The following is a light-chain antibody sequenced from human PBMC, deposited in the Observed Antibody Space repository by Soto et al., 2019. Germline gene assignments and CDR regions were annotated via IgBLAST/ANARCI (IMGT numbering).Light chain of an antibody. CDR1: QSVSSSY. Sequence: DIVLTQSPGTLSLSPGERTTLYCRASQSVSSSYLAWYQHKPGQAPRLLIYGASNRATGIPDRFSGSGTVTDFTLTISRLEPEDFAVYYCQQYGASPRTVGQGTKVDIK. CDR2: GAS. J-gene: IGKJ1*01. V-gene: IGKV3-20*01. CDR3: QQYGASPRT.